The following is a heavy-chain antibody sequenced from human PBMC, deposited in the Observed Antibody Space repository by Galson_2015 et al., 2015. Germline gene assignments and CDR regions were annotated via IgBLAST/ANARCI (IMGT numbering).Heavy chain of an antibody. CDR1: DFTFSTSG. Sequence: TFSASDFTFSTSGMGWVRQAPGKGLGWVSTINNNGANTHYADSVNGRFTISRDNAKNTLYLHMNSLRAEDTAVYYCAKDAGGTNSGPFDYWGQGTLVTVSS. V-gene: IGHV3-23*01. D-gene: IGHD1-26*01. CDR2: INNNGANT. CDR3: AKDAGGTNSGPFDY. J-gene: IGHJ4*02.